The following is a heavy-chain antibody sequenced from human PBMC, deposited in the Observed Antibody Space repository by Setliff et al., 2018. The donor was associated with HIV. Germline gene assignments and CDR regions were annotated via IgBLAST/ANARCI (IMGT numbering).Heavy chain of an antibody. V-gene: IGHV3-7*05. CDR2: IKQDGSEK. CDR3: AKEPKLGGIAAPFDY. CDR1: GFDFNRYW. D-gene: IGHD6-6*01. Sequence: GSLRLSCAASGFDFNRYWMTWVRQAPGKGLEWVATIKQDGSEKYYVDSVKGRFTISRDNSKNTLYLQMNSLRVEDTAVYYCAKEPKLGGIAAPFDYWGQGTLVTVSS. J-gene: IGHJ4*02.